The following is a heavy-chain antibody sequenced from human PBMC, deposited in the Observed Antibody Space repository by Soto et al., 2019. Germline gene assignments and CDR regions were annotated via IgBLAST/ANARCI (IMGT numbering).Heavy chain of an antibody. V-gene: IGHV1-18*01. J-gene: IGHJ1*01. CDR2: INAYNGNT. CDR1: GGTFSSYA. D-gene: IGHD3-22*01. Sequence: ASVKVSCKASGGTFSSYAISWVRQAPGQGLEWMGWINAYNGNTNYGQKLQGRVTMTTDTSTSTVYMELRSLRSDDTAVYYCARDSAYYYDSSAAGNFQHWGQGTLVNGSA. CDR3: ARDSAYYYDSSAAGNFQH.